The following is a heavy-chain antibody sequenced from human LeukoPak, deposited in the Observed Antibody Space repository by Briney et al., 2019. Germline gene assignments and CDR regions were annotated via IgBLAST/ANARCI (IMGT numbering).Heavy chain of an antibody. CDR1: GFTFSSYW. Sequence: QSGGSLRLSCAASGFTFSSYWMSWVRQAPGKGLEWVANIKQDGSEKYYVDSVKGRFTISRDNAKNSLYLQMNSLRAEDTAVCYCAREVGDYGDYLDYWGQGTLVTVSS. CDR3: AREVGDYGDYLDY. CDR2: IKQDGSEK. J-gene: IGHJ4*02. V-gene: IGHV3-7*01. D-gene: IGHD4-17*01.